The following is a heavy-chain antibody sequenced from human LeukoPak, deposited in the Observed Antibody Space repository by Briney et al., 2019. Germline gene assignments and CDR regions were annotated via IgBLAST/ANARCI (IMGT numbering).Heavy chain of an antibody. CDR1: GYSFTSYY. V-gene: IGHV5-51*01. CDR3: ARDSSGYYYFDY. Sequence: GESLKIPCKASGYSFTSYYIGWVRQMPGKGLEWMGIIYPGDSDTRYSPSFQGQVTISADKSITTAYLQWSSLKASDTAMYYCARDSSGYYYFDYWGQGTLVTVSS. J-gene: IGHJ4*02. CDR2: IYPGDSDT. D-gene: IGHD3-22*01.